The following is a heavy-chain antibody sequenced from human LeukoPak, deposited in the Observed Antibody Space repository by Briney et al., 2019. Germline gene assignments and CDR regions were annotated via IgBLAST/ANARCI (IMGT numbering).Heavy chain of an antibody. CDR2: IYYSGST. CDR3: TRDYGSGTQGD. CDR1: GGSISSYY. Sequence: SEALSLTCTVSGGSISSYYWSWIRQPPGKGLEWIGYIYYSGSTNYNPSLKSRVTISVDTSKNQFSLNLNSVTAADTAVYYCTRDYGSGTQGDWGQGTLVIVSS. D-gene: IGHD3-10*01. V-gene: IGHV4-59*12. J-gene: IGHJ4*02.